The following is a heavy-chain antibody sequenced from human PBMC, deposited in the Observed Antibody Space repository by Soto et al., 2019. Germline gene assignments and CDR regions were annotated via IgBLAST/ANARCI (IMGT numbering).Heavy chain of an antibody. D-gene: IGHD5-12*01. CDR1: GFTFSSYA. V-gene: IGHV3-23*01. Sequence: GGSLRLSCAASGFTFSSYAMTWVRQAPGKGLEWVSAISGSGGSTYYADSVKGRFTISRDNSKNTLYLQMNSLRAEDTAVYYCTRAYNGYPPGAFDIWGQGTMVTVSS. CDR2: ISGSGGST. CDR3: TRAYNGYPPGAFDI. J-gene: IGHJ3*02.